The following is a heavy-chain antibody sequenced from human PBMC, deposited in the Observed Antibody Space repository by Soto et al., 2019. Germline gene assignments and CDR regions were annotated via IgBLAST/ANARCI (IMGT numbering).Heavy chain of an antibody. Sequence: GGSLRLSCAASGFTFSSYWMSWVRQAPGKGLEWVANIKQDGSEKYYVDSAKGRFTISRDNAKNSLYLQMNSLRAEDTAVYYCARDVGYCISTSCYPDYYYGMDVWGQGTTVTVSS. CDR1: GFTFSSYW. V-gene: IGHV3-7*01. D-gene: IGHD2-2*03. J-gene: IGHJ6*02. CDR2: IKQDGSEK. CDR3: ARDVGYCISTSCYPDYYYGMDV.